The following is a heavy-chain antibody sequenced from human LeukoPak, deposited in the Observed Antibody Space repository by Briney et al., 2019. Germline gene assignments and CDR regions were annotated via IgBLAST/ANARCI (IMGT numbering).Heavy chain of an antibody. D-gene: IGHD4-17*01. V-gene: IGHV3-9*01. J-gene: IGHJ4*02. CDR2: ISWNSGSI. CDR3: AKDSLGDYSNGNFDY. Sequence: PGGSLRLSCAASGFTFDGYAMHWVRQAPGKGLEWVSGISWNSGSIGYADSVKGRFTISRDNAKNSLYLQMNSLRAEDTALYYCAKDSLGDYSNGNFDYWGQGTPVTVSS. CDR1: GFTFDGYA.